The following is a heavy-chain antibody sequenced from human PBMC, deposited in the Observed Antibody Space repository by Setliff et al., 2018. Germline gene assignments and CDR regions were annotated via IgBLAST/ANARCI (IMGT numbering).Heavy chain of an antibody. CDR1: GYTFTNYG. V-gene: IGHV1-18*01. CDR3: ARINFYVSSGYYYAPDY. CDR2: INNYNFNT. J-gene: IGHJ4*02. D-gene: IGHD3-22*01. Sequence: PSVKVSCKTSGYTFTNYGITWVRQAPGQGLEWMGWINNYNFNTNYAQKLQGRVTMTTDTSTSTAYMELRSLRSDDTAVYYCARINFYVSSGYYYAPDYWGQGTLVTVSS.